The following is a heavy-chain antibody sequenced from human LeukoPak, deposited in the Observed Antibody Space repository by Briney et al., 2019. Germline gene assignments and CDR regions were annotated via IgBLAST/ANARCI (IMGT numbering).Heavy chain of an antibody. D-gene: IGHD4-11*01. V-gene: IGHV1-69*06. Sequence: GASVKVSCKASGGTFSSYAISWVRQAPGQGLEWMGGIIPIFGTANYAQKFQGRVTITADKSTSTAYMELSRLRSDDTAVYYCAREWATVTEMYYFDYWGQGTLVTVSS. CDR1: GGTFSSYA. CDR3: AREWATVTEMYYFDY. CDR2: IIPIFGTA. J-gene: IGHJ4*02.